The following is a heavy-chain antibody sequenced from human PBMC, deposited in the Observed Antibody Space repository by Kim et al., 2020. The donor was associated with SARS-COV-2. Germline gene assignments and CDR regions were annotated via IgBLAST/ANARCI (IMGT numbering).Heavy chain of an antibody. J-gene: IGHJ6*03. D-gene: IGHD6-13*01. V-gene: IGHV3-73*01. CDR3: TRPIAAAGRPNQYYYYYYMDV. CDR2: IRSKANSYAT. CDR1: GFTFSGSA. Sequence: GGSLRLSCAASGFTFSGSAMHWVRQASGKGLEWVGRIRSKANSYATAYAASVKGRFTISRDDSKNTAYLQMNSLKTEDTAVYYCTRPIAAAGRPNQYYYYYYMDVWGKGTTVTVSS.